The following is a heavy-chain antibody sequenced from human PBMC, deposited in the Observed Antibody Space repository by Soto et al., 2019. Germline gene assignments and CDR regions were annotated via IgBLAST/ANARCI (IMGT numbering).Heavy chain of an antibody. V-gene: IGHV1-8*01. CDR2: MNPKSGNT. J-gene: IGHJ5*02. Sequence: QVQLVQSGAEVKKPGASVKVSCKASGYRFTSYDINWVRQATGQGLEWMGWMNPKSGNTGHAQKFQGRVIMTMDTSISTAYMELNSLRSDDTAVYYCARAAASLDPWGQGTLVTVSS. CDR1: GYRFTSYD. D-gene: IGHD6-25*01. CDR3: ARAAASLDP.